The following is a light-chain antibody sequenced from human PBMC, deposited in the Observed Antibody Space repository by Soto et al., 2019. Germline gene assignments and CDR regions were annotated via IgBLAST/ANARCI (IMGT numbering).Light chain of an antibody. CDR3: GTWDSSLSAYV. J-gene: IGLJ1*01. CDR2: ENN. CDR1: SSNIGNNY. V-gene: IGLV1-51*02. Sequence: QPDLTQPPSVSAAPGQKVTISCSRSSSNIGNNYVSWYQQLPGTAPKLLIYENNKRPSGIPDRFSGSKSGTSATLGITGLQTGDEADYYCGTWDSSLSAYVFGTGTKVTVL.